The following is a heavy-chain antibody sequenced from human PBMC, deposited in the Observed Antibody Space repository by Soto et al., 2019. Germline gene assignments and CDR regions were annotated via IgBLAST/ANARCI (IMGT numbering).Heavy chain of an antibody. CDR3: ARKTWIQLWLH. CDR2: INHSGST. D-gene: IGHD5-18*01. V-gene: IGHV4-34*01. J-gene: IGHJ4*02. Sequence: QVQLQQWGAGLLKPSETLSLTCAVYGGSFSGYYWSWIRQPPGKGLEWSGEINHSGSTNYNPSLKSRVPISVDTSKNQFSLKLSSVTAADTAVYYCARKTWIQLWLHWGQGTLVTVSS. CDR1: GGSFSGYY.